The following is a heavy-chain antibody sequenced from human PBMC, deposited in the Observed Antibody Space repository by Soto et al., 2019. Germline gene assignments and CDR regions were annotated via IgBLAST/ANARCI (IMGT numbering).Heavy chain of an antibody. V-gene: IGHV1-69*04. CDR1: GGTFSSYT. J-gene: IGHJ5*02. D-gene: IGHD3-10*01. CDR2: IIPILGIA. Sequence: SVKVSCKASGGTFSSYTISWVRQAPGQGLEWMGRIIPILGIANYAQKFQGRVTITADKSTSTAYMELSSLRSEDTAVYYCAKESHRITMVRGAMGFGPWGQGTLVTVS. CDR3: AKESHRITMVRGAMGFGP.